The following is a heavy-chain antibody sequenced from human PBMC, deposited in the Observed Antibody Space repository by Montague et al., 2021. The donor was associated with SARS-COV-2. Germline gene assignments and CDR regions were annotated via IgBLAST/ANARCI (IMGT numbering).Heavy chain of an antibody. V-gene: IGHV4-59*01. D-gene: IGHD2-2*01. J-gene: IGHJ6*02. CDR1: SWNSGEN. Sequence: SETLSLTCTRLGSWNSGENRKSTRLHSSHHPHSYGDFSFRRNTNYNPSLKSRVTISVDTSKNHFTLRLSSVTAADTAVYYCANFRRTQLLFGTLYYGMDVWGQGTTVTVSS. CDR3: ANFRRTQLLFGTLYYGMDV. CDR2: FSFRRNT.